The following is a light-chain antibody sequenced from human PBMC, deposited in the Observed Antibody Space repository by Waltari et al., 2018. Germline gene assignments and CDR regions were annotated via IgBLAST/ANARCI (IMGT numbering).Light chain of an antibody. Sequence: EIVMTQSPAPLSVSPGERAILPCRPSPTIGTNLAWYQQNPGQSPRLLMYGVATRATGSPDRFSGSGSGTEFTLTISSLQSEDFAVYYCQRYNNRRQGPTFGGGTKVEIQ. CDR1: PTIGTN. CDR3: QRYNNRRQGPT. V-gene: IGKV3-15*01. CDR2: GVA. J-gene: IGKJ4*01.